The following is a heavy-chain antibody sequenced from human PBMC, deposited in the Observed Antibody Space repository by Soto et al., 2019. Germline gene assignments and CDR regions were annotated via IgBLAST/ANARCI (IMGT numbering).Heavy chain of an antibody. CDR1: GYSFTSYW. CDR2: IYPGDSDT. J-gene: IGHJ4*02. D-gene: IGHD3-3*01. Sequence: EVQLVQSGAEVKKPGESLQISCKGSGYSFTSYWIGWVRQMPGKGLEWMGIIYPGDSDTRYSPSFQGQVTISADKSISTAYLQWSSLKASDTAMYYCARTTIFGVVIRLVDYWGQGTLVTVSS. CDR3: ARTTIFGVVIRLVDY. V-gene: IGHV5-51*03.